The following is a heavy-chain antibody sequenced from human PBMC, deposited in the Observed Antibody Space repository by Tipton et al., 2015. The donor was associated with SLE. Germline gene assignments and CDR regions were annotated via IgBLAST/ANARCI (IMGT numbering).Heavy chain of an antibody. CDR1: GGSFSGYY. J-gene: IGHJ6*02. V-gene: IGHV4-34*01. CDR3: ARGLHSSGYYYYYYGMDV. Sequence: TLSLTCAVYGGSFSGYYWSWIRQSPGKGLEWIGDINHSGSTNYNPSLKSRVTISVDTSKNQFSLRLSSVTAADTAVYYCARGLHSSGYYYYYYGMDVWGQGTTVTVSS. CDR2: INHSGST. D-gene: IGHD3-22*01.